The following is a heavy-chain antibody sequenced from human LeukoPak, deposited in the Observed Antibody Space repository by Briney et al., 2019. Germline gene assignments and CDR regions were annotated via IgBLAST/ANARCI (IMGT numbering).Heavy chain of an antibody. Sequence: PSETLSLTCTVSGGSISSYYWSWIRQSPGKGLEWIGYIYYSGSTKYNPSLKSRVTISVDTSKNLFSLKLSSVTAADTAVYYCARHGRDGYGNSMLDYWGQGTPVTVSS. J-gene: IGHJ4*02. CDR3: ARHGRDGYGNSMLDY. D-gene: IGHD5-24*01. CDR1: GGSISSYY. V-gene: IGHV4-59*08. CDR2: IYYSGST.